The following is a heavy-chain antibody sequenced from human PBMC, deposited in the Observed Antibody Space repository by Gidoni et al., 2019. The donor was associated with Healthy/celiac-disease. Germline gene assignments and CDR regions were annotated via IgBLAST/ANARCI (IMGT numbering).Heavy chain of an antibody. CDR2: IYWNDDK. V-gene: IGHV2-5*01. CDR1: GFSLSTSGVG. J-gene: IGHJ1*01. D-gene: IGHD2-15*01. CDR3: AREYCSGGSCYVYFQH. Sequence: QITLKESGPTLVNPTQTLTLTCTFSGFSLSTSGVGVGWIRQPPGKALEWLALIYWNDDKRYSPSLKSRITITKDTSRNQVVLTMTNMDPVDTATYYCAREYCSGGSCYVYFQHWGQGTLVTVSS.